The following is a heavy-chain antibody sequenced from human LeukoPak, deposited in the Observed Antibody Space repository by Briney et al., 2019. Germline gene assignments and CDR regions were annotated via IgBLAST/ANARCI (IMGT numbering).Heavy chain of an antibody. CDR2: ISYDGSNK. J-gene: IGHJ3*02. Sequence: PGRSLRLSCAASGFTFSSYAMHWVRQAPGKGLEWVAVISYDGSNKYYADSVKGRFTISRDNSKNTLYLQMNSLRVEDTAVYYCASSYYYGSGSYYPDAFDIWGQGTMVTVSS. D-gene: IGHD3-10*01. CDR1: GFTFSSYA. V-gene: IGHV3-30*04. CDR3: ASSYYYGSGSYYPDAFDI.